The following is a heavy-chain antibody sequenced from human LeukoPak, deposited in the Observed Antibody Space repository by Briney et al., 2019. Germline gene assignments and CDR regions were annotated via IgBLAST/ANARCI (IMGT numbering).Heavy chain of an antibody. CDR2: ISASGAST. Sequence: GGYLRLSCAASGFTFSSYAMSWVRQAPGKGLEWVSAISASGASTYYADSVKGRFTISRDSSKNTLYLQMNSLRAEDTAVYYCAKGEGDRSGYYHDTFDIWGQGTMVTVSS. J-gene: IGHJ3*02. CDR3: AKGEGDRSGYYHDTFDI. V-gene: IGHV3-23*01. CDR1: GFTFSSYA. D-gene: IGHD3-22*01.